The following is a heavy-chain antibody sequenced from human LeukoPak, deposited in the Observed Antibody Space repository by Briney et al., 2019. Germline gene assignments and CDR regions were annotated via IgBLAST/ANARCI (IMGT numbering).Heavy chain of an antibody. CDR3: ARGFGESEYYYYGMDV. D-gene: IGHD3-10*01. CDR1: GGSISSSSYY. Sequence: KASETLSLTCTVSGGSISSSSYYWGWIRQPPGRGLDWIGTNYYAGGTYYNPSLKSRVTISVGTSKNQFSLRLSSVTAADTAVYYCARGFGESEYYYYGMDVWGQGTTVTVSS. CDR2: NYYAGGT. J-gene: IGHJ6*02. V-gene: IGHV4-39*01.